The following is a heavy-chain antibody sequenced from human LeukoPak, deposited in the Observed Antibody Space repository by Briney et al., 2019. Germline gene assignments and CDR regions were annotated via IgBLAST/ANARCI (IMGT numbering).Heavy chain of an antibody. CDR1: GFTFSSYD. CDR2: ISGGGGST. V-gene: IGHV3-23*01. CDR3: ASIAAAGTGFDP. J-gene: IGHJ5*02. Sequence: PGGSLRLSCVAAGFTFSSYDMNGVRQAPGKGLEGVSVISGGGGSTSYADSVRGRFPISRENPKTTLYLQMNRLRAEATAVYYCASIAAAGTGFDPWGQGTLVTVSS. D-gene: IGHD6-13*01.